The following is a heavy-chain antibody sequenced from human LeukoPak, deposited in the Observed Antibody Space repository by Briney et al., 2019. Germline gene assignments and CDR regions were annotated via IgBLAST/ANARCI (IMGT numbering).Heavy chain of an antibody. CDR1: GFSLSTRGGG. CDR2: IYWNDDK. CDR3: ANSKYSSGWYQAFDI. V-gene: IGHV2-5*01. D-gene: IGHD6-19*01. J-gene: IGHJ3*02. Sequence: SXPTLVNPTQTLTLTCTFSGFSLSTRGGGVGWIRQPTGKSLEWLSLIYWNDDKRYSPSLKRRHTITKENSNTQGVLTMTNMDPVNTATHYCANSKYSSGWYQAFDIWGQGTMVTVSS.